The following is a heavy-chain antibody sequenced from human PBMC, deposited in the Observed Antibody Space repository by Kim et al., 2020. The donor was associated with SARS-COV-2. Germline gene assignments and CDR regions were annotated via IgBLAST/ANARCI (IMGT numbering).Heavy chain of an antibody. D-gene: IGHD6-19*01. Sequence: GGSLRLSCAASRFIFSDYALSWVRQAPGKGLEWVAAISTGGITYYADSVKGRLTISRETSKNTVYLQINSLIAEDAPVFYCVRSGWWPNVAFDIWGPGT. V-gene: IGHV3-23*01. CDR2: ISTGGIT. J-gene: IGHJ3*02. CDR1: RFIFSDYA. CDR3: VRSGWWPNVAFDI.